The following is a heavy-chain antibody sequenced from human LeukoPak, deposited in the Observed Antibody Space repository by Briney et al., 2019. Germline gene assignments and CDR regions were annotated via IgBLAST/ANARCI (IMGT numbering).Heavy chain of an antibody. Sequence: XVRXXXGKGXEWVSTMSQDGVYQYYFDSVKGRFTISRDNAGNSLYLQMSSLRAEDTAVYYCAREYYSSFDYWGQGTLVTVSS. D-gene: IGHD2-21*01. CDR2: MSQDGVYQ. CDR3: AREYYSSFDY. J-gene: IGHJ4*02. V-gene: IGHV3-7*01.